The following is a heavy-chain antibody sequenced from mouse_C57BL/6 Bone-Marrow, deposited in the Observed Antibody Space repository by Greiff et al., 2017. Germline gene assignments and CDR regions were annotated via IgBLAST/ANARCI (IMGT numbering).Heavy chain of an antibody. J-gene: IGHJ2*01. V-gene: IGHV14-4*01. Sequence: EVKLMESGAELVRPGASVKLSCTASGLNIKDDYMHWVKQRPEQGLEWIGWIDPENGDTEYASKFQGKATITADTSSNTAYLQLSSLTSEDTAVYYCTTGGGSSLFDYWGQGTTLTVSS. D-gene: IGHD1-1*01. CDR1: GLNIKDDY. CDR3: TTGGGSSLFDY. CDR2: IDPENGDT.